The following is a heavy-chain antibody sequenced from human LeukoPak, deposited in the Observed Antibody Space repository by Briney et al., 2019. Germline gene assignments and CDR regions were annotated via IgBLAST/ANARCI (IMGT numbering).Heavy chain of an antibody. J-gene: IGHJ6*02. CDR1: GFTFSSYS. D-gene: IGHD2-15*01. CDR2: ISSSSSTI. Sequence: PGGSLRLSCAASGFTFSSYSMNWVRQAPGKGLEWVSYISSSSSTIYYADSVKGRFTISRDNAKNSLYLQMNSLRDEDTAVYYCARVFCSGGSCYSFANYYGMDVWGQGTTVTVSS. V-gene: IGHV3-48*02. CDR3: ARVFCSGGSCYSFANYYGMDV.